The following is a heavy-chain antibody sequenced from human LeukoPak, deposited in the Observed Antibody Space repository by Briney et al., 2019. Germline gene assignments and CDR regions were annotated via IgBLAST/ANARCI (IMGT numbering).Heavy chain of an antibody. CDR3: ATDPGEWEPI. CDR1: GLTFTNAW. J-gene: IGHJ3*02. D-gene: IGHD1-26*01. Sequence: PGGSLRLSCATSGLTFTNAWMSWFRQAPGKGLEWVGRIKSKTDGGTSDYAAPVQGRFTISRDDSKNTRYLQMNSLKIEDTAVYYCATDPGEWEPIWGQGTMVTVSS. CDR2: IKSKTDGGTS. V-gene: IGHV3-15*01.